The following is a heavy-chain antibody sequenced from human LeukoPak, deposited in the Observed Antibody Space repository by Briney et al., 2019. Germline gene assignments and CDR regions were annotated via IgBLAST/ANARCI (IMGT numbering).Heavy chain of an antibody. Sequence: PGGSLRLSCAASGFTFSSYAMHWVRQAPGKGLEWVAVISYDGSNKYYADSVKGRFTISRDNSKNTLYLQMNSLRAEDTAVYYCARDWLPSDSSDIYDAFDIWGQGTMVTVSS. J-gene: IGHJ3*02. CDR3: ARDWLPSDSSDIYDAFDI. V-gene: IGHV3-30*04. D-gene: IGHD3-22*01. CDR1: GFTFSSYA. CDR2: ISYDGSNK.